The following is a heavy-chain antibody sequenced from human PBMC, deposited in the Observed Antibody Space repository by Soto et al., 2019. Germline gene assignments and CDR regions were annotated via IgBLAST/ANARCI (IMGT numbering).Heavy chain of an antibody. V-gene: IGHV3-23*01. CDR3: ATVHSTSRSFDY. CDR1: GFTFRMSA. Sequence: EVQLLESGGGLVQPGGSLRLSCAASGFTFRMSAMTWVRQSPGQGLEWVSTTGLNGRTTYYADSVKGRFTVSRDNSKNTLDLHMSSLRAEDTAVYYCATVHSTSRSFDYWGQGTLVTVSS. D-gene: IGHD6-6*01. J-gene: IGHJ4*02. CDR2: TGLNGRTT.